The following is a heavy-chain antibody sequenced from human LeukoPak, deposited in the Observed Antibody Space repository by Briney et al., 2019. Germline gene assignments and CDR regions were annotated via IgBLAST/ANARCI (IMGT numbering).Heavy chain of an antibody. CDR2: INPNSGGT. J-gene: IGHJ6*02. CDR1: GYTFTVNY. D-gene: IGHD1-26*01. Sequence: ASVKVSCKGAGYTFTVNYMNWERQAPGQGLEWMGWINPNSGGTNYAQKFQGRVTMTRDTSIRTAYMELSRLRSEHTAVYYCAGYSGSDDPPGGLYYHGMDVLGQGSTVTVSS. CDR3: AGYSGSDDPPGGLYYHGMDV. V-gene: IGHV1-2*02.